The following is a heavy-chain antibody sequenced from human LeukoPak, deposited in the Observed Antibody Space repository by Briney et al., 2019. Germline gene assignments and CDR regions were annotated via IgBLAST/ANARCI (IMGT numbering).Heavy chain of an antibody. D-gene: IGHD3-16*01. CDR3: ARDREGYYDYVWGKEDGPLFDY. CDR2: INTNTGNP. J-gene: IGHJ4*02. Sequence: ASVKVSCKASGYTFTSYAMNWVRQAPGQGLEWMGWINTNTGNPTYAQGFTGRFVFSLDTSVSTAYLQISSLKAEDTAVYYCARDREGYYDYVWGKEDGPLFDYWGQGTLVTVSS. CDR1: GYTFTSYA. V-gene: IGHV7-4-1*02.